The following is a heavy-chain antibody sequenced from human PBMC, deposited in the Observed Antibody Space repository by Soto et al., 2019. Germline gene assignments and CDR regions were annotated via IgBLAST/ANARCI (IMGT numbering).Heavy chain of an antibody. Sequence: SVKVSCKASGGTFSSYAISWVRQAPGQGLEWMGGIIPIFGTANYAQKFQGRVTITADESTSTAYMELSSMRSEDTAVYYCARGLVGATTDFDYWGQGTLVTVSP. CDR1: GGTFSSYA. CDR2: IIPIFGTA. V-gene: IGHV1-69*13. D-gene: IGHD1-26*01. J-gene: IGHJ4*02. CDR3: ARGLVGATTDFDY.